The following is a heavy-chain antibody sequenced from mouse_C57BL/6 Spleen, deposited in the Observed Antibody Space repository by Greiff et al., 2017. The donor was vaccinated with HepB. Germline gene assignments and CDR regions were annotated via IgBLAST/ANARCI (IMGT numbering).Heavy chain of an antibody. V-gene: IGHV7-1*01. CDR1: GFTFSDFY. J-gene: IGHJ4*01. CDR3: ARDEGRDAMDY. Sequence: EVKVVESGGGLVQSGRSLRLSCATSGFTFSDFYMEWVRQAPGKGLEWIAASRNKANDYTTEYSASVKGRFIVSRDTSPSILYLQMSALRAEDTAIYYCARDEGRDAMDYWGQGTSVTVSA. CDR2: SRNKANDYTT. D-gene: IGHD3-3*01.